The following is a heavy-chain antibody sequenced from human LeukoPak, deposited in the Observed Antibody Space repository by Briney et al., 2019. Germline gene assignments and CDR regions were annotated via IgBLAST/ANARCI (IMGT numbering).Heavy chain of an antibody. V-gene: IGHV3-48*02. CDR2: FGTRSTSI. Sequence: GGSLRLSCTASGFTFSGYRMNWIRQAPGKGLEWVSSFGTRSTSIYHADSVKGRFTISRDNAKNSLYLQMNSLRDEDTAVYYCARVAGYSSSWYHDYYYGMDVWGQGTTVTVSS. CDR1: GFTFSGYR. D-gene: IGHD6-13*01. CDR3: ARVAGYSSSWYHDYYYGMDV. J-gene: IGHJ6*02.